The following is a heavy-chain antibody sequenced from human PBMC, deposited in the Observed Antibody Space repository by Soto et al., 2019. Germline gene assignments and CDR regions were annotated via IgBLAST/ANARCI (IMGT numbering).Heavy chain of an antibody. CDR2: IIPIFGTA. D-gene: IGHD2-21*02. Sequence: SVKVSCKASGGPFSSYAISWVRQAPGKGLEWMGGIIPIFGTANYAQKFQGRVTITADESTSTDYMELSNLRSEETAVYYCAREWHDCGGDCYNGPYDYWGQGTLVTVSS. J-gene: IGHJ4*02. CDR3: AREWHDCGGDCYNGPYDY. V-gene: IGHV1-69*13. CDR1: GGPFSSYA.